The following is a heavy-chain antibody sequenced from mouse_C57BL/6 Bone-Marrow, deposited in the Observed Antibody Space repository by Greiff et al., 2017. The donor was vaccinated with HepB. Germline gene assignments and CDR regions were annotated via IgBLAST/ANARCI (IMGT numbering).Heavy chain of an antibody. D-gene: IGHD1-1*01. Sequence: QVQLQQSGPELVKPGASVKLSCKASGYTFTSYWMHWVKQRPGQGLEWIGNINPSNGGTNYNEKFKSKATLTVDKSSSTAYMQLSSLTSEDSAVYYCARWSTTVVASFDYWGQGTTLTVSS. CDR3: ARWSTTVVASFDY. J-gene: IGHJ2*01. CDR1: GYTFTSYW. V-gene: IGHV1-53*01. CDR2: INPSNGGT.